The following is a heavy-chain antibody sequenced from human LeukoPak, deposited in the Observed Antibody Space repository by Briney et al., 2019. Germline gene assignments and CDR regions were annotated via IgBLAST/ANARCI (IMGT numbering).Heavy chain of an antibody. Sequence: GGSLRLSCAGSGFIFNNYCTNWFRQAPGKGLEWVSSITFSSTYIYYSDSVKGRFTISRDNAGNSLNLQMNSLRAEDTAVYYCARENERMEGTEAFDIWGQGTMVTVSS. CDR2: ITFSSTYI. V-gene: IGHV3-21*06. J-gene: IGHJ3*02. CDR3: ARENERMEGTEAFDI. CDR1: GFIFNNYC. D-gene: IGHD1-1*01.